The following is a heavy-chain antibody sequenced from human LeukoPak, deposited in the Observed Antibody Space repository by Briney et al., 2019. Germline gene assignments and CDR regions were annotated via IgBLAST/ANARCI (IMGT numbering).Heavy chain of an antibody. CDR3: ASGPYSTSTY. V-gene: IGHV4-39*01. D-gene: IGHD6-6*01. J-gene: IGHJ4*02. Sequence: KTSETLSLTCIVSGGSISSSPYYWNWIRQPPGKGLEWIGSIYYSGSTYYRPSLKSRVTISVDTSKNQFSLKLSSLTAADTAVYYCASGPYSTSTYWGQGTLVTVSS. CDR1: GGSISSSPYY. CDR2: IYYSGST.